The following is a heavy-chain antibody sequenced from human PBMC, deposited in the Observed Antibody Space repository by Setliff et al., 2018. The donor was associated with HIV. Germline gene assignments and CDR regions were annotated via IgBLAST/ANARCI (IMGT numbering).Heavy chain of an antibody. D-gene: IGHD3-16*02. Sequence: SETLSLTCAVYGGSFSDYYWSWIRQSPGRGLEWIGEINRGGSAIYNPSLKSRVTISIDTSKNQFSLNLTSVTAADTAIYYCARGLDVWGTYRYRNYFDYWGQGTLVTV. J-gene: IGHJ4*02. CDR3: ARGLDVWGTYRYRNYFDY. CDR1: GGSFSDYY. CDR2: INRGGSA. V-gene: IGHV4-34*01.